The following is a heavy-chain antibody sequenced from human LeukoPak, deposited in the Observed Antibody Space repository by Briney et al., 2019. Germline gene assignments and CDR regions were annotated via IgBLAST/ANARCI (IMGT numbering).Heavy chain of an antibody. CDR1: ADTFTSYY. CDR2: INPNSGGT. Sequence: ASVKVSCKASADTFTSYYMHWVRQAPGQGLEWMGWINPNSGGTNYAQKFQGRVTMTRDTSISTAYMELSRLRSDDTAVYYCARGCGGDCYSAGGDFQHWGQGTLVTVSS. V-gene: IGHV1-2*02. D-gene: IGHD2-21*02. CDR3: ARGCGGDCYSAGGDFQH. J-gene: IGHJ1*01.